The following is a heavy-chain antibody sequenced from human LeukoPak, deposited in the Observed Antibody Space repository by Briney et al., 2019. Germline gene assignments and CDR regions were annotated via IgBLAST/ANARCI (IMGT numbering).Heavy chain of an antibody. V-gene: IGHV3-33*06. Sequence: PGGSLRLSCAASGFTFSSYGMHWVRQAPGKGLEWVAVIWYDGSNKYYADSVKGRFTISRDNSKNTLYLQMNSLRAEDTAVYYCAKNYYDSSGYYLHYYYYMDVWGKGTTVTVSS. CDR3: AKNYYDSSGYYLHYYYYMDV. CDR2: IWYDGSNK. J-gene: IGHJ6*03. CDR1: GFTFSSYG. D-gene: IGHD3-22*01.